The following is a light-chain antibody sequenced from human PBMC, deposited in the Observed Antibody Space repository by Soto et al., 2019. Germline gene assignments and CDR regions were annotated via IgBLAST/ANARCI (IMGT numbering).Light chain of an antibody. V-gene: IGKV3-11*01. CDR2: DAS. CDR3: QQRSKWPIT. CDR1: QSVSTY. J-gene: IGKJ5*01. Sequence: EIVFTQSPATLSLSPGQRATLSSRASQSVSTYLAWYQQKPGQAPRLFIYDASNRATGIPARFSGSGSGTDFTLTISSLEPEDFAVYYCQQRSKWPITFGQGTRLEI.